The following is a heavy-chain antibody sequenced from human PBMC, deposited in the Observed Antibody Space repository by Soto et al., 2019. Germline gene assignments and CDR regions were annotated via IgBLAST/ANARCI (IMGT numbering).Heavy chain of an antibody. V-gene: IGHV3-21*01. J-gene: IGHJ3*02. CDR3: ARDQVVVAATLSHYAFDI. CDR1: GFTFSSYS. CDR2: ISSSSSYI. Sequence: EVQLVESGGGLVKPGGSLRLSCAASGFTFSSYSMNWVRQAPGKGLEWVSSISSSSSYIYYADSVKGPFTISRDNAKNLLYLQMNSLRAEDTAVYYCARDQVVVAATLSHYAFDIWGQGTMVSVSS. D-gene: IGHD2-15*01.